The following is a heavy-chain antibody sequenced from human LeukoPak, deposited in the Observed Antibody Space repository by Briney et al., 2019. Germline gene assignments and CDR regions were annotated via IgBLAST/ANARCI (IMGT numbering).Heavy chain of an antibody. CDR1: GFTFSDYY. J-gene: IGHJ4*02. CDR3: ARVYCSSISCPNPYYSDY. D-gene: IGHD2-2*01. Sequence: PGGSLRLSCAASGFTFSDYYMSWIRQAPGKGLEWVSYISSSGSSIYYADSVKGRFTISRDNAKNSLFLQMSSLRAEDTAVYYCARVYCSSISCPNPYYSDYWGQGTLVTVSS. CDR2: ISSSGSSI. V-gene: IGHV3-11*04.